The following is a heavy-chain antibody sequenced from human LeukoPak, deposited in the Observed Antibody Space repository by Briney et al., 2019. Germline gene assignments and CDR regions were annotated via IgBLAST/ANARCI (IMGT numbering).Heavy chain of an antibody. Sequence: SETLSLTCAVYGGSFSGYYWSWIRQPPGKGLEWIGEINHSGSTNYNPSLKSRVTISVDTSKNQFSLKLSSVTAADTAVYYCATLRLVIDGYYFDYWGQGTLVTVSS. J-gene: IGHJ4*02. V-gene: IGHV4-34*01. D-gene: IGHD3-9*01. CDR2: INHSGST. CDR1: GGSFSGYY. CDR3: ATLRLVIDGYYFDY.